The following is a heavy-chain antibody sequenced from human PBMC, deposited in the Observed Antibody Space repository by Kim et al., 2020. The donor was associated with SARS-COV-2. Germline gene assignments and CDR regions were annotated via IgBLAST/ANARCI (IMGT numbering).Heavy chain of an antibody. CDR3: ARAHDSSGYYHFSFDY. Sequence: KFQGRVTMTRDTSISTAYMELSRLRSDDTAVYYCARAHDSSGYYHFSFDYWGQGTLVTVSS. V-gene: IGHV1-2*02. J-gene: IGHJ4*02. D-gene: IGHD3-22*01.